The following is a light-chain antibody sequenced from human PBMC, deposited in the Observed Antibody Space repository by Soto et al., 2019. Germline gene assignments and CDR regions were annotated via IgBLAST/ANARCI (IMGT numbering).Light chain of an antibody. J-gene: IGLJ1*01. V-gene: IGLV2-14*01. CDR3: SSYTSSDTLV. Sequence: QSALTQPASVSGSPGQSITISCTGTSSDVGAYNYVSWYQQPPGEAPKLMIYEDTDRPSGVSNRFSGSKSGNTASLTISGLQAEDEADYYCSSYTSSDTLVFGTGTKLTVL. CDR2: EDT. CDR1: SSDVGAYNY.